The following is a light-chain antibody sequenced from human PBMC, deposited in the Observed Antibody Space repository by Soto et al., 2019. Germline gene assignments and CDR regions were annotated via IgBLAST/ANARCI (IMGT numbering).Light chain of an antibody. J-gene: IGKJ2*01. CDR3: QHYNNWPYT. CDR1: QSVSSN. CDR2: HAS. Sequence: DIVLTQSPATLSVSPGERATLSCRASQSVSSNLAWYQQKPGQAPRFLIFHASTRATGIPARFSGSGSGTEFTLTISSLQSEDFAVYYCQHYNNWPYTFGQGTKLEIK. V-gene: IGKV3-15*01.